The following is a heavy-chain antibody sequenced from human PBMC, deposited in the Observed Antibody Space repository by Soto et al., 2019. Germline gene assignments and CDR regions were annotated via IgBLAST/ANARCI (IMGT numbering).Heavy chain of an antibody. V-gene: IGHV1-69*19. CDR3: AWEVQVHSPAFVY. CDR1: GGTFNTYA. D-gene: IGHD2-15*01. Sequence: QVQLVQSGAEMKKPGSSVKVSCQSSGGTFNTYAMNWVRQAPGQGPEWMGDISPMFGAANYAPKFQGRVTITADESRGTSYTQVRSLTSEDAALSSCAWEVQVHSPAFVYWGQGTLVTVSS. J-gene: IGHJ4*02. CDR2: ISPMFGAA.